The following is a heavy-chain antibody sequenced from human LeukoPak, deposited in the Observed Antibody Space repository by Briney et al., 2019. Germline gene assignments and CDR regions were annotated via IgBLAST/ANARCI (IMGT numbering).Heavy chain of an antibody. CDR3: ARGPEGLWFGEGGVGGSSWFDP. V-gene: IGHV4-59*01. Sequence: SETLSLTCTVSGGSISSYYWSWIRQPPGKGLEWIGYIYYSGSTNYNPSLKSRVTISVDTSKNQFSLKLSSVTAADTAVYYCARGPEGLWFGEGGVGGSSWFDPWGQGTPVTVSS. CDR1: GGSISSYY. CDR2: IYYSGST. J-gene: IGHJ5*02. D-gene: IGHD3-10*01.